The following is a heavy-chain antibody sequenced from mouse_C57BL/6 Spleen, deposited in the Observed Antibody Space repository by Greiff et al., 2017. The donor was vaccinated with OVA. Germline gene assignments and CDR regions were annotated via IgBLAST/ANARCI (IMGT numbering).Heavy chain of an antibody. Sequence: DVQLQESGPGLVKPSQSLSLTCSVTGYSITSGYYWNWIRQFPGNKLEWMGYISYDGSNNYNPSLKNRISITRDTSKNQFFLKLNSVTTEDTATYYCARDLRTGNFDYWGQGTTLTVSS. CDR1: GYSITSGYY. J-gene: IGHJ2*01. D-gene: IGHD4-1*01. V-gene: IGHV3-6*01. CDR3: ARDLRTGNFDY. CDR2: ISYDGSN.